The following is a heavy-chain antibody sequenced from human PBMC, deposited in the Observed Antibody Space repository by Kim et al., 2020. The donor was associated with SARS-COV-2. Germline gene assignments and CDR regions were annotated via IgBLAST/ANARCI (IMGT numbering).Heavy chain of an antibody. D-gene: IGHD3-9*01. V-gene: IGHV3-23*01. Sequence: GGSLRLSCAASGFTFSSYAMTWVRQAPGKGLEWVSGISGSGSTTQYGDSVKGRFTISRDNSKSTLLLQLNSLRVEDTVVYYCAKCTYIDLFHTRFDPWC. CDR2: ISGSGSTT. CDR3: AKCTYIDLFHTRFDP. J-gene: IGHJ5*02. CDR1: GFTFSSYA.